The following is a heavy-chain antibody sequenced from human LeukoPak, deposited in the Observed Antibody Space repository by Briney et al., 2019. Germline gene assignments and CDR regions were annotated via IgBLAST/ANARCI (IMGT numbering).Heavy chain of an antibody. J-gene: IGHJ6*02. Sequence: SETLSLTCTVSGGSVSSGRDYWSWIRQPPGKGLEWIGFIYYSGSTNYNPSLKSRVTISVDTSKNQFSLKLSSVTAADTAVYYCARISRLRSYYYYGMDVWGQGTTVTVSS. CDR1: GGSVSSGRDY. CDR2: IYYSGST. CDR3: ARISRLRSYYYYGMDV. V-gene: IGHV4-61*01. D-gene: IGHD4-17*01.